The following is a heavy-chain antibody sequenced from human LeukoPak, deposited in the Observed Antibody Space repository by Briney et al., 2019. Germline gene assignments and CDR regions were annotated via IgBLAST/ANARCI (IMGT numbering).Heavy chain of an antibody. D-gene: IGHD5-12*01. CDR1: GFTVSSNY. J-gene: IGHJ4*02. CDR2: IRSSGSDT. CDR3: ARRGANSGHTFDY. Sequence: GGSLRLSCAASGFTVSSNYMSWVRQAPGKGLEWVSYIRSSGSDTYYADSVKGRFTISRDNTKTALYLQMNSLRADDTAVYYCARRGANSGHTFDYWGQGTLVSVSS. V-gene: IGHV3-11*01.